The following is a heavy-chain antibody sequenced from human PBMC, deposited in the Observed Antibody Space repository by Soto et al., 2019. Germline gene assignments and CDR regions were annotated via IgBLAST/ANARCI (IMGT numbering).Heavy chain of an antibody. Sequence: EVQLVESGGGLVQPGGSLRLSCVASGFIFNSYSMTWVCQAPGKGLEWISYINSGSTSVFYADSVKGRFTISRDNAKNSLYLQMNILRAEDTAVYYCASSASPDAYWGQGTLVTVSS. CDR2: INSGSTSV. V-gene: IGHV3-48*01. CDR1: GFIFNSYS. D-gene: IGHD1-26*01. J-gene: IGHJ4*02. CDR3: ASSASPDAY.